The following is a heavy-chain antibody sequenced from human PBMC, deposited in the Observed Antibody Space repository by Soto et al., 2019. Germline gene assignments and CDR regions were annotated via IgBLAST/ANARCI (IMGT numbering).Heavy chain of an antibody. CDR1: SASISSSSYT. J-gene: IGHJ3*02. CDR3: AVAGTSWSAFDI. Sequence: SETLSLTCTVSSASISSSSYTWGWIRQPPGKGLEWIGSIYYSGSTYYNPSLNSRVTVSVDTSKNQFSLKVTSVTAADTAVYYCAVAGTSWSAFDIWGQGTMVT. D-gene: IGHD6-19*01. CDR2: IYYSGST. V-gene: IGHV4-39*01.